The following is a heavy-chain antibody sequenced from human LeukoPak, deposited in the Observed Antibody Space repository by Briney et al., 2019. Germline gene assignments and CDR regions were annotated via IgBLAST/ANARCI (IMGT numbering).Heavy chain of an antibody. CDR2: ISSSGTTI. CDR1: GFTFRTSG. Sequence: GGSLRLSCAASGFTFRTSGMNWVRQAPGKGLEWVSYISSSGTTISYAQSVKGRFTISRDNAKNSLYLQMNSLRAEDTAVYYCARDDQQQLPRDDAFDIWGQGTMVTVSS. J-gene: IGHJ3*02. V-gene: IGHV3-48*04. CDR3: ARDDQQQLPRDDAFDI. D-gene: IGHD6-13*01.